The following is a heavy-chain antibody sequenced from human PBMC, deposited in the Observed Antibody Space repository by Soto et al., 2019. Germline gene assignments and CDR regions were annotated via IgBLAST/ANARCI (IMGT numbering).Heavy chain of an antibody. CDR3: ATDPGPGVTIFGVVGMDV. D-gene: IGHD3-3*01. V-gene: IGHV1-69*13. CDR1: GGTFSSYA. J-gene: IGHJ6*02. Sequence: SVKVSCKASGGTFSSYAISWVRQAPGRGLEWMGGIIPIFGTANYAQKFQGRVTITADESTSTAYMELSSLRSEDTAVYYCATDPGPGVTIFGVVGMDVLGQGTTVTICS. CDR2: IIPIFGTA.